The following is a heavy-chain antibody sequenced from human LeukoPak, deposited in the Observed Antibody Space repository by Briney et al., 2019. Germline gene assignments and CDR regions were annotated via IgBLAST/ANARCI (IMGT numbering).Heavy chain of an antibody. CDR2: IYYSGRT. D-gene: IGHD3-16*01. J-gene: IGHJ1*01. CDR1: GGSLSIYY. Sequence: SETLSLTCTVSGGSLSIYYWSWIRQPPGKGREWIGYIYYSGRTKYNPSLQSRVTISLDTSRNQFSLRLSSVTAADTAVYYCARQSDDLGYFQHWGQGTLVPVSS. CDR3: ARQSDDLGYFQH. V-gene: IGHV4-59*08.